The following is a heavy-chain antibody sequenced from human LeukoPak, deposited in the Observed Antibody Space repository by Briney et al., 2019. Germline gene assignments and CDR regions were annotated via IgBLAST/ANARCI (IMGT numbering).Heavy chain of an antibody. CDR1: GYTFTGYY. D-gene: IGHD3-3*01. CDR3: ATDTRFLEWLSST. J-gene: IGHJ5*02. Sequence: GASVKVSCKASGYTFTGYYMHWVRQAPGQGLEWMGWINPNSGGTNCAQKFQGRVTMTRDTSISTAYMELSSLRSEDTAVYYCATDTRFLEWLSSTWGQGTLVTVSS. CDR2: INPNSGGT. V-gene: IGHV1-2*02.